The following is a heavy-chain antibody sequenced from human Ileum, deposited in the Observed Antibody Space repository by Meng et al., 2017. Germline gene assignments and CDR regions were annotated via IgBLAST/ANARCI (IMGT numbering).Heavy chain of an antibody. V-gene: IGHV4-30-4*01. CDR3: ARERRHYYGSGSFDY. Sequence: QVQLQESGPGLVKPSQTLSLTCPVSGGSISSGDYYWSWIRQPPGKGLEWIGYIYYSGSTYYNPSLKSRVTISVDTSKNQFSLKLSSVTAADTAVYYCARERRHYYGSGSFDYWGQGILVTVSS. CDR2: IYYSGST. CDR1: GGSISSGDYY. D-gene: IGHD3-10*01. J-gene: IGHJ4*02.